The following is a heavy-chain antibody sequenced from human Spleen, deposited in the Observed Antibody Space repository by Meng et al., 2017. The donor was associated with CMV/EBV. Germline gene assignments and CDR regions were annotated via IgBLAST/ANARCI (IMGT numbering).Heavy chain of an antibody. V-gene: IGHV3-15*01. Sequence: GGSLRLSCAASGFTFSNAWMSRVRQAPGKGLEWVGRIKSKTDGGTTDYAAPVKGRFTISRDDSKNTLYLQMNSLKTEDTAVYYCTTLYSGSYSALLFIYWGQGTLVTVSS. D-gene: IGHD1-26*01. CDR1: GFTFSNAW. J-gene: IGHJ4*02. CDR2: IKSKTDGGTT. CDR3: TTLYSGSYSALLFIY.